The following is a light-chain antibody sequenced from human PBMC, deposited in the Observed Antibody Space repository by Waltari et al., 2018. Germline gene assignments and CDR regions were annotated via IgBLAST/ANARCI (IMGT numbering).Light chain of an antibody. CDR3: QSWDSTTVV. Sequence: SYQLTQSPSVSVSPGQTATITCSGEKLGVKYVCWYQQKPGQSPVMVIYQDTKRPSGIPDRFSGSNSGNTATLTISGTQALDEADYYCQSWDSTTVVFGGGTKLTVL. V-gene: IGLV3-1*01. J-gene: IGLJ2*01. CDR2: QDT. CDR1: KLGVKY.